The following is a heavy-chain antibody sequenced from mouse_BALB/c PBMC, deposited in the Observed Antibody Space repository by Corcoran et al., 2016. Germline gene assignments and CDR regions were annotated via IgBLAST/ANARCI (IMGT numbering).Heavy chain of an antibody. CDR2: IYPYNGCT. Sequence: EVQLQQSGPELVKPGASVKISCKASGYTFTDYNMHWVKQSHGKSLEWIGYIYPYNGCTGYNQKFKSKATLTVDNSSSTAYMELRSLTSEDSAVNYCASARDSSGSFAYWGQGTLVTVSA. J-gene: IGHJ3*01. CDR1: GYTFTDYN. D-gene: IGHD3-2*01. CDR3: ASARDSSGSFAY. V-gene: IGHV1S29*02.